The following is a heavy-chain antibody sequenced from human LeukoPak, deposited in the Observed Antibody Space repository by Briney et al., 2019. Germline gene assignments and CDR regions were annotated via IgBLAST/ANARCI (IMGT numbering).Heavy chain of an antibody. CDR1: GFTVSSNY. Sequence: GGSLRLSCAVSGFTVSSNYMSWVRQAPGKGLEWVAVIYCGGSTYYADSVKGRFTISRDNSKNTLYLQLNSLRAEDTAVYYCAREVVGVGDFDYWGQGTLVTVS. CDR2: IYCGGST. V-gene: IGHV3-66*01. D-gene: IGHD2-15*01. J-gene: IGHJ4*02. CDR3: AREVVGVGDFDY.